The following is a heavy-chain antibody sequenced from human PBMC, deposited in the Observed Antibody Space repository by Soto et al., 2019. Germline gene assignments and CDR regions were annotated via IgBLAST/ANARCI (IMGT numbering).Heavy chain of an antibody. CDR1: GGSFSGYY. CDR3: ARGGYRSPFDY. Sequence: SETLSLTCAVYGGSFSGYYWSWIRQPPGKGLEWIGEINHSGSTNYNPSLKGRVTISVDTSKNQFSLKLSSVTAADTAVYYRARGGYRSPFDYWGQGTLVTVSS. J-gene: IGHJ4*02. D-gene: IGHD2-15*01. V-gene: IGHV4-34*01. CDR2: INHSGST.